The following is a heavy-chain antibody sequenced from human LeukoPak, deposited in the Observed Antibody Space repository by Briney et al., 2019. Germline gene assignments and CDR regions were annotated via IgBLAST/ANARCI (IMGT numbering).Heavy chain of an antibody. D-gene: IGHD3-22*01. Sequence: GGSLRLSCAASGFTFSTYASTWVRQAPGKGLEWVSAISGGGASTYYADSVKGRFTISRDNSKNTLYLQMNSLRAEDTAVYYCARDRGDYYDSTGYYYGGGFDYWGQGTLVTVSS. CDR3: ARDRGDYYDSTGYYYGGGFDY. CDR1: GFTFSTYA. J-gene: IGHJ4*02. CDR2: ISGGGAST. V-gene: IGHV3-23*01.